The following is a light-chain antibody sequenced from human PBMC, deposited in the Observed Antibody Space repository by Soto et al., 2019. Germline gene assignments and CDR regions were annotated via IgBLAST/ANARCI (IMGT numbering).Light chain of an antibody. Sequence: PGILSLSPGERATLSCRASQTVSGNYLAWYQQKPGQSPRLLIYGSSDRATGIPDRFSGSGSGTDFTLTINRVEPEDFAVYYCQQYGSSPPYTFGQGTTLEI. CDR2: GSS. CDR1: QTVSGNY. V-gene: IGKV3-20*01. CDR3: QQYGSSPPYT. J-gene: IGKJ2*01.